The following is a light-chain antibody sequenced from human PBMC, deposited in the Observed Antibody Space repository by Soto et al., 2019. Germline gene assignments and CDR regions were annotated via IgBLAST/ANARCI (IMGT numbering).Light chain of an antibody. Sequence: EIVLTQSPATLSLSPGERATLSCRASQSVRRYLAWYQQKPGQAPRLLIYDASTRATGIPDRFSGSGSETDFTLTITRLEPEDFAVYYCQKRNNWPPITFGQGTRLEI. CDR2: DAS. CDR1: QSVRRY. J-gene: IGKJ5*01. CDR3: QKRNNWPPIT. V-gene: IGKV3-11*01.